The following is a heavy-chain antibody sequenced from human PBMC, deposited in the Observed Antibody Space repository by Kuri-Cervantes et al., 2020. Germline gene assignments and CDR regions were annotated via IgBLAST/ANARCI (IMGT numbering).Heavy chain of an antibody. Sequence: GGSLRLSCAASGFTFSDYYMSWIRQAPGKGLEWVSYISSSGSTIYYADSVKGRFTISRDNAKNSLYLQMNSLRAEDTAVYYCARDAGATGYYYYGMDVWGQGTTVTVSS. CDR1: GFTFSDYY. CDR2: ISSSGSTI. V-gene: IGHV3-11*01. D-gene: IGHD1-26*01. J-gene: IGHJ6*02. CDR3: ARDAGATGYYYYGMDV.